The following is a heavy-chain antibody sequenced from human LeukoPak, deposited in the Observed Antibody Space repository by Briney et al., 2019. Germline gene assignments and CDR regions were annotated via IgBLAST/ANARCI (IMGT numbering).Heavy chain of an antibody. D-gene: IGHD5-18*01. V-gene: IGHV4-4*07. J-gene: IGHJ6*03. CDR3: ASTYSYPGVHYYYCYYMDV. CDR1: GGSFSSYY. CDR2: IYTSGST. Sequence: PSETLSLTCTVSGGSFSSYYWSWIRQPAGKGLEWIGRIYTSGSTNYNPSLKSRVTMSVDTSKNQFSLKLSSVTAADTAVYYCASTYSYPGVHYYYCYYMDVWGKGTTVTVSS.